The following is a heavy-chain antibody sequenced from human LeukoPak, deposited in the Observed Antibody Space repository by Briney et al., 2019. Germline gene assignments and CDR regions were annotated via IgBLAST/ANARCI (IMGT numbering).Heavy chain of an antibody. CDR2: SHQTGST. V-gene: IGHV4-4*02. Sequence: PSGTLSLTCAVSGGSIGSIEWFSWVRQTPGKGRDGIGESHQTGSTNYNPSLKSRVPISVDQSKNQFSLDFNSVTAADTAIYYCATNGYYCIDVWGKGTTVTVS. D-gene: IGHD2-8*01. J-gene: IGHJ6*03. CDR1: GGSIGSIEW. CDR3: ATNGYYCIDV.